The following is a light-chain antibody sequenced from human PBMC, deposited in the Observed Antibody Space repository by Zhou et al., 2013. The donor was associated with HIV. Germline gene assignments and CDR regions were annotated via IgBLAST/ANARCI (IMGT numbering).Light chain of an antibody. V-gene: IGKV1-9*01. J-gene: IGKJ1*01. CDR1: QDIISY. CDR3: LQSNSFPQT. CDR2: SAS. Sequence: DIQLTQSPSFLSASVGDRVTITCRASQDIISYLAWYQQKPGKAPKRLIYSASSLQSGVPSRFSGSGSGTEFTLTISSLQLEDFATYYCLQSNSFPQTFGQGTKVEIK.